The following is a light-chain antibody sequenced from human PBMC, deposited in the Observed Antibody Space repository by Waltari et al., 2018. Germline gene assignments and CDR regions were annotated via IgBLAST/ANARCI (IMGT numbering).Light chain of an antibody. J-gene: IGLJ3*02. V-gene: IGLV2-14*03. CDR2: DVS. CDR3: TIKRGSNTVV. Sequence: QSALPQPASVSGSPGPSITTPCTGASSDVGAYNYVSWYQQHPGKAPKLLIYDVSNRPSGVSNRFSGSKSGSTASLTISGLQAEDEADYYCTIKRGSNTVVFGGGTKLTVL. CDR1: SSDVGAYNY.